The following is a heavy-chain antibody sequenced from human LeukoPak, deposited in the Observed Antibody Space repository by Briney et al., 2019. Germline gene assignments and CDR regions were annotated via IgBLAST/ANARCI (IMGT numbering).Heavy chain of an antibody. J-gene: IGHJ4*02. V-gene: IGHV1-2*02. CDR3: ARDPERTVQFDS. CDR2: INPNSGGT. Sequence: ASVKVSCKASGYTFTGYYMHWVRQAPGQGLEWMGWINPNSGGTNYAQKFQGRVTMTRDTSISTAYMELSRLRSDDTAVYYCARDPERTVQFDSWGQGTLVTVSS. D-gene: IGHD3-10*01. CDR1: GYTFTGYY.